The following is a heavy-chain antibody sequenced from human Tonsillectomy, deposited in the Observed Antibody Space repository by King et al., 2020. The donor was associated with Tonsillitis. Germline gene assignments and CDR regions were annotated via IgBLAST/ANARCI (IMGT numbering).Heavy chain of an antibody. CDR2: IYHSGST. Sequence: QLQESGSGLVKPSQTLSLTCAVSGGSISSGGYSWSWIRQPPGKGLEWIGYIYHSGSTYYNPSLKSRVTISVDRSKNQFSLKLSSGTAADTAVYYCASLYSYGSHFDYWGQGTLVTVSS. D-gene: IGHD5-18*01. CDR1: GGSISSGGYS. J-gene: IGHJ4*02. CDR3: ASLYSYGSHFDY. V-gene: IGHV4-30-2*01.